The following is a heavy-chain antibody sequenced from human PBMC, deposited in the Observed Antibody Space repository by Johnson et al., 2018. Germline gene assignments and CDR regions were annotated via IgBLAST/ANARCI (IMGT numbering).Heavy chain of an antibody. CDR3: VDTGRSGWPRLLNDGFAI. CDR2: ISDSGGST. Sequence: VQLVESGGGLVQPGGSLRLSCAASGFTFSSYAMSWVRQAPGKGLEWVSGISDSGGSTYYADSVKGRFTISRDNSKNTLYLQMSSLRAEDTAVYYCVDTGRSGWPRLLNDGFAIWGQGTMVTVSS. CDR1: GFTFSSYA. V-gene: IGHV3-23*04. D-gene: IGHD6-19*01. J-gene: IGHJ3*02.